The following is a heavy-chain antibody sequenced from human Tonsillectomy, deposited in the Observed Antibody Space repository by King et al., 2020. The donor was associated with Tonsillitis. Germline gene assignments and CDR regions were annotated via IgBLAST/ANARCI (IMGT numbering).Heavy chain of an antibody. J-gene: IGHJ4*02. D-gene: IGHD3-9*01. CDR2: IISSGSTI. CDR1: GFIFRSYS. Sequence: VQLVESGGGLVQPGGSLRLSCAASGFIFRSYSMNWVRQAPGKGLEWLSYIISSGSTIYYADSVQGRFTISRDSAKSSVYLHMNSLRAEDTAVYYCVRFDILTAYGPDYWGQGTLVTVSS. V-gene: IGHV3-48*01. CDR3: VRFDILTAYGPDY.